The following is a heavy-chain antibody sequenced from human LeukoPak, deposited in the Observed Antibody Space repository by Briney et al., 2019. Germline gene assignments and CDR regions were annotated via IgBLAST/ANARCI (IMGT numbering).Heavy chain of an antibody. D-gene: IGHD3-3*01. CDR2: IIPIFGTA. J-gene: IGHJ4*02. Sequence: ASVKVSCKASGGTFSSYAISWVRQAPGQGLEWMGGIIPIFGTANYAQKFQGRVTITADESTSTAYMELSSLRSEDTAVYYYARKVSGDFWSGYRNGYYFDYWGQGTLVTVSS. CDR1: GGTFSSYA. CDR3: ARKVSGDFWSGYRNGYYFDY. V-gene: IGHV1-69*13.